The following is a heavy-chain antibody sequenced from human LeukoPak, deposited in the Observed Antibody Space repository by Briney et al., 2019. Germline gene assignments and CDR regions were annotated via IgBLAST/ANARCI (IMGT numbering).Heavy chain of an antibody. CDR1: GFTFSNYN. Sequence: PGGSLRLSCAASGFTFSNYNMNWVRHAPGKGLEWVSSITSRSSYIYYADSVKGRFTISRDNAKNSLYLQMNSLRAEDTAVYYCARDPYSGSYSAYYYYYMDVWGKGTTVTISS. J-gene: IGHJ6*03. V-gene: IGHV3-21*01. CDR3: ARDPYSGSYSAYYYYYMDV. D-gene: IGHD1-26*01. CDR2: ITSRSSYI.